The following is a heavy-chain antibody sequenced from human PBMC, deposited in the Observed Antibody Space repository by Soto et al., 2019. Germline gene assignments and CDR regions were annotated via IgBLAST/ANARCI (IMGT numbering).Heavy chain of an antibody. CDR3: AKSHPTYGDYGTWEIY. V-gene: IGHV3-30*18. J-gene: IGHJ4*02. CDR1: GFTFSSYG. CDR2: ISYDGSNK. D-gene: IGHD4-17*01. Sequence: GGSLRLSCAASGFTFSSYGMHWVRQAPGKGLEWVAVISYDGSNKYYADSVKGRFTISRDNSKNTLYLQMNSLRAEDTAVYYCAKSHPTYGDYGTWEIYWGQGTLVTVSS.